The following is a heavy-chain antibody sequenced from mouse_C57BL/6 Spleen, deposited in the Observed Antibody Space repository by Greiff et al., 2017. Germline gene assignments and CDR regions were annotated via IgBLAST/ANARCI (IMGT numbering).Heavy chain of an antibody. D-gene: IGHD3-3*01. CDR2: IDPSDSYT. CDR3: AREGGTAWVTY. Sequence: VQLQQPGAELVRPGTSVTLSCKASGYTFTSYWMHWVKQRPGQGLEWIGVIDPSDSYTNYNQKFKGKATLTVDTSSSTAYMQLRSRTSEGSAVYYFAREGGTAWVTYWGQGTLGTVSA. CDR1: GYTFTSYW. J-gene: IGHJ3*01. V-gene: IGHV1-59*01.